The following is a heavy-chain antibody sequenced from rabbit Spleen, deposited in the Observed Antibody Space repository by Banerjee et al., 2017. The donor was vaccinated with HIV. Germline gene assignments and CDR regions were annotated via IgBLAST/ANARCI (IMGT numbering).Heavy chain of an antibody. D-gene: IGHD4-1*01. V-gene: IGHV1S40*01. CDR3: ARDLDGVIGWNFGW. CDR2: IYAGSSGTT. Sequence: QQLVESGGDLVKPGASLTLTCTASGFSFSSSYYMCWVRQPPGKGLEWIACIYAGSSGTTYYASWAKGRFTFSKTSSTTVTLQMTSLTVADTATYFCARDLDGVIGWNFGWWGPGTLVTVS. CDR1: GFSFSSSYY. J-gene: IGHJ6*01.